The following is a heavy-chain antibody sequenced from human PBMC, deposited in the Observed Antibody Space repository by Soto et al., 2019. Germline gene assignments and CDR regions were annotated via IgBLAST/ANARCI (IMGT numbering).Heavy chain of an antibody. J-gene: IGHJ4*02. D-gene: IGHD5-12*01. Sequence: EVQLVESGGGLVQRGGSLRLSCAASGFTFTVYWMSWVRQAPGKGLEWVANIKQDGSETDQVDSLKGRFTISRDNAKNSLYLQMNSLKDDDTAVYYCARSGYSSSSFDYWGQGTLVTVSS. V-gene: IGHV3-7*01. CDR2: IKQDGSET. CDR1: GFTFTVYW. CDR3: ARSGYSSSSFDY.